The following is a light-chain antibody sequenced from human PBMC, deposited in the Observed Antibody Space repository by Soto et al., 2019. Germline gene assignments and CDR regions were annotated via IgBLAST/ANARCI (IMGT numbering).Light chain of an antibody. CDR2: DAS. CDR1: QSVSSN. CDR3: QQYNNWPPWT. V-gene: IGKV3-15*01. J-gene: IGKJ1*01. Sequence: ERALTQSPVTLSVSPGERVTLSCRASQSVSSNLAWYQQKPGQAPRLPIYDASSRATGVPARFSGSGSGTEFTLTISSLQSEDLAVYYCQQYNNWPPWTFGQGTKVEIK.